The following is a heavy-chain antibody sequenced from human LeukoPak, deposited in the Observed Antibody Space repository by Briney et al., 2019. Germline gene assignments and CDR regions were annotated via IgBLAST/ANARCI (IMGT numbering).Heavy chain of an antibody. V-gene: IGHV4-39*01. CDR1: GGSITSGFYY. J-gene: IGHJ4*02. Sequence: SETLSLTCTVSGGSITSGFYYWVWIRQPPGKGLEWIGNIYFSGNSYYNPSLKSRVTISVLTSKNQFFLNLNSVTAADTAVYYCARRIYYDGSGYFDYWGQGTLVTVSS. CDR3: ARRIYYDGSGYFDY. CDR2: IYFSGNS. D-gene: IGHD3-22*01.